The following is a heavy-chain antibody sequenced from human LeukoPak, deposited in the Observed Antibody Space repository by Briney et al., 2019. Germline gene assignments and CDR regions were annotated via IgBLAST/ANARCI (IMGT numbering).Heavy chain of an antibody. V-gene: IGHV4-61*09. CDR3: ARAGGSVGWYGAIDS. CDR1: GGSISSGSYY. D-gene: IGHD6-19*01. CDR2: LYTSGTT. Sequence: SETLALTCTVSGGSISSGSYYWTWIRQPAGKGLEWIGHLYTSGTTSYNPSLPSRVTISADTSKHQFSLRLTAVTAADTAVYYCARAGGSVGWYGAIDSWGQETLVSVSS. J-gene: IGHJ4*02.